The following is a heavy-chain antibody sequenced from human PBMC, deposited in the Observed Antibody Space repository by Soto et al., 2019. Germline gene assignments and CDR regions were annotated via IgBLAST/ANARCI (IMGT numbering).Heavy chain of an antibody. V-gene: IGHV3-13*04. Sequence: PGGFLTLSCGTLGLTFSSYDMHWVRQASVKGLEWVSAIGTAGDTYSPGSVKGRFAISRENAKNSLYLQMNSLRVGDMAVYYCARGYYDSSGYYYYYYGMDVWGQGT. CDR3: ARGYYDSSGYYYYYYGMDV. D-gene: IGHD3-22*01. CDR1: GLTFSSYD. CDR2: IGTAGDT. J-gene: IGHJ6*02.